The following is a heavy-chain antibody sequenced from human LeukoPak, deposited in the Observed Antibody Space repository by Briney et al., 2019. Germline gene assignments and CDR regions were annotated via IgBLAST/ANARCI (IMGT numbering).Heavy chain of an antibody. Sequence: SVKVSCKASGYSFTGYHMHWVRQAPGQGLEWMGGIIPIFGTANYAQKFQGRVTITADESTSTAYMELSSLRSEDTAVYYCARDGGDGYILNAFDIWGQGTMVTVSS. D-gene: IGHD5-24*01. CDR1: GYSFTGYH. CDR3: ARDGGDGYILNAFDI. V-gene: IGHV1-69*13. J-gene: IGHJ3*02. CDR2: IIPIFGTA.